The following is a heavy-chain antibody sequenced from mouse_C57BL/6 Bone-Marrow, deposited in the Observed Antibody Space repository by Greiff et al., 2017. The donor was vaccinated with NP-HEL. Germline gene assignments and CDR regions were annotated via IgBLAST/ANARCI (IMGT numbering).Heavy chain of an antibody. CDR3: ARPRYDYQAWFAY. V-gene: IGHV2-2*01. J-gene: IGHJ3*01. Sequence: QVQLQQSGPGLVQPSQSLSITCTVSGFSLTSYGVHWVRQSPGKGLEWLGVIWSGGSTDYNAAFISRLSISKDNSKSQVFFKMNSLQADDTAIYYCARPRYDYQAWFAYWGQGTLVTVSA. CDR2: IWSGGST. D-gene: IGHD2-4*01. CDR1: GFSLTSYG.